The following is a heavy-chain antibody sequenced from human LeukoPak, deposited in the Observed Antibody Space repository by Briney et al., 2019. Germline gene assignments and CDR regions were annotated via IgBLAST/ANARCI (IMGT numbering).Heavy chain of an antibody. CDR1: GFTFSSHD. J-gene: IGHJ4*02. D-gene: IGHD6-19*01. Sequence: GGSLRLSCAASGFTFSSHDMSWVRQAPGKGLEWVSSISSTGGITYYADSVKGRFTISRDKPKNTLYLQMNSLRAEDTAGYYFAKGLAVAGHFDYWGEGTLVTVYS. CDR3: AKGLAVAGHFDY. V-gene: IGHV3-23*01. CDR2: ISSTGGIT.